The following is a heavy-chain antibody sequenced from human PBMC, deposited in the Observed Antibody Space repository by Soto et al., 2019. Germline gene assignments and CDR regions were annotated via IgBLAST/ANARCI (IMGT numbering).Heavy chain of an antibody. D-gene: IGHD5-18*01. Sequence: VSVTVSRMASGSSLRTCVITCVREATVKVLEWMGWMNPNSGNTGYEQKFQGRVTMTRDTSINTAYMEVTNLRSEDTAVYYCARAQTSGYSYGSLDYWGQGVPVTVPS. CDR3: ARAQTSGYSYGSLDY. CDR1: GSSLRTCV. CDR2: MNPNSGNT. V-gene: IGHV1-8*02. J-gene: IGHJ4*02.